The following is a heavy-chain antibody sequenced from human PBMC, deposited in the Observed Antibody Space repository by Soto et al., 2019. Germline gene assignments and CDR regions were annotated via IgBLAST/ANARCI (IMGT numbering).Heavy chain of an antibody. CDR1: GGSIGTSAYY. J-gene: IGHJ5*02. CDR2: INHRGNT. CDR3: SRRAPEGFDP. V-gene: IGHV4-39*01. Sequence: SETLSLTFAVSGGSIGTSAYYWGWIRQAPGKGLEWIGSINHRGNTCHSPSLKDRVTMSVDTSKNSFYLKLRSATAADTGLYYCSRRAPEGFDPWGQGTLVTVSS.